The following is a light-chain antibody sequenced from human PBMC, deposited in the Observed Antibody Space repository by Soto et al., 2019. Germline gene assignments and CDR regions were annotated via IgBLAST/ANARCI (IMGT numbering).Light chain of an antibody. V-gene: IGLV2-14*01. CDR1: SSDVGGYNY. J-gene: IGLJ2*01. Sequence: QSALTQPASVSGSPGQSITISCTGTSSDVGGYNYVYWYQQHPGKAPKLMIYDVSTRPSGVSNRFSGSKSGNTASLTISGLQAEDEDDYYCSSYTSSSTVVFGGGTQLTVL. CDR2: DVS. CDR3: SSYTSSSTVV.